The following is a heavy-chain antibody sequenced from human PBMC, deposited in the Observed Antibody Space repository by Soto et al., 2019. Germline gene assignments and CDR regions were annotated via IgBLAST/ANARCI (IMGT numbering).Heavy chain of an antibody. CDR2: TRNKANSYTT. D-gene: IGHD1-7*01. CDR3: ARGTTGLHYYYYYYMDV. V-gene: IGHV3-72*01. CDR1: GFTFSDHY. J-gene: IGHJ6*03. Sequence: GGSLRLSCAASGFTFSDHYMDWVRQAPGKGLEWVGRTRNKANSYTTEYAASVKGRFTISRDDSKNSLYLQMNSLKTEDTAVYYCARGTTGLHYYYYYYMDVWGKGTTVTVSS.